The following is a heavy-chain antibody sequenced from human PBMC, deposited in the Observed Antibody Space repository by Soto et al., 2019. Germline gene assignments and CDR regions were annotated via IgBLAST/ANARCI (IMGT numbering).Heavy chain of an antibody. CDR1: AFTLSNYD. CDR2: VWYDGRNK. Sequence: QVQLVESGGGVVQPGRSLRLSCATSAFTLSNYDMHWVRQAPGKGLEWVAVVWYDGRNKYYADSVKGRFTISRDNSKNTLYLQMNSLRAEDTGLYYCARPAAPPTYYGMDVWGQGTTVTVSS. V-gene: IGHV3-33*01. J-gene: IGHJ6*02. D-gene: IGHD6-6*01. CDR3: ARPAAPPTYYGMDV.